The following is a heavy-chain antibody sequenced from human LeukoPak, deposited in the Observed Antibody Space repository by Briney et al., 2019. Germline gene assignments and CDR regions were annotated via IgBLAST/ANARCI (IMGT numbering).Heavy chain of an antibody. CDR2: IIPIFGTA. CDR1: GGTFSSYA. CDR3: ARGICGGDCYCDY. Sequence: SVKVSCKASGGTFSSYAISWVRQAPGQGLEWMGGIIPIFGTANYAQKFQGRVTITADKSTSTVYMELSSLRSEDTAVYYCARGICGGDCYCDYWGQGTLVTVSS. J-gene: IGHJ4*02. V-gene: IGHV1-69*06. D-gene: IGHD2-21*02.